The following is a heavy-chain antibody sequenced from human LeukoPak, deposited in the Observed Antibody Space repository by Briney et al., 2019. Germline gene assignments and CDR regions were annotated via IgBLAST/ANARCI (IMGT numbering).Heavy chain of an antibody. CDR1: GFTFSDYY. J-gene: IGHJ6*03. Sequence: PGGSLRLSCAAPGFTFSDYYMSWIRQAPGKGPEWVSYISSSGSTIYYADSVKGRFTISRDNAKNSLYLQMNSLRAEDTAVYYCARVGPEVTVTTLDYYYYYMDVWGKGTTVTVSS. CDR2: ISSSGSTI. D-gene: IGHD4-11*01. V-gene: IGHV3-11*01. CDR3: ARVGPEVTVTTLDYYYYYMDV.